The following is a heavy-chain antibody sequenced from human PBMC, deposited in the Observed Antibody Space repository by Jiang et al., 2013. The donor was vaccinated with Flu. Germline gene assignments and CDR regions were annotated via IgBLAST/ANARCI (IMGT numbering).Heavy chain of an antibody. CDR3: ARRIAAAGTKNFRYFDY. V-gene: IGHV5-51*04. J-gene: IGHJ4*02. Sequence: GAEVKKPGESLKISCKGSGYSFPNYWIGWVRQMPGKGLEWMGIIYPGDSDTRYSPSFQGQVTISADKPISTAYLQWSSLMASDTAMYYCARRIAAAGTKNFRYFDYWGQGTLVTVSS. CDR1: GYSFPNYW. CDR2: IYPGDSDT. D-gene: IGHD6-13*01.